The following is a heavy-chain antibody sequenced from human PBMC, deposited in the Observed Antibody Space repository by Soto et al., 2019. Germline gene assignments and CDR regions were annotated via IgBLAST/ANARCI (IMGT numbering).Heavy chain of an antibody. V-gene: IGHV6-1*01. D-gene: IGHD5-12*01. CDR2: TYYRSKWYN. CDR1: GDSVSSNSAA. CDR3: ASRREYSGYFDP. Sequence: PSQTLSLTCSISGDSVSSNSAAWNWIRPSPSRGLEWLGRTYYRSKWYNDYAVSVKSRITINPDTSKNQFSLQLNSVTPEDTAVYYCASRREYSGYFDPWGQGTLVTVSS. J-gene: IGHJ5*02.